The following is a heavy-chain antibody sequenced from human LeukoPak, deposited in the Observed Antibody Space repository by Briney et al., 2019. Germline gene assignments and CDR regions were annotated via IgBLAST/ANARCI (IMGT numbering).Heavy chain of an antibody. CDR2: IYHSGST. CDR1: GGPISSGGYS. Sequence: SETLSLTCAVSGGPISSGGYSWSWIRQPPGKGLEWIGYIYHSGSTHYNPSLKSRVTISVDTSKNQFSLKLNSVTAADTAVYYCARANYAILTGYLLDYWGQGTLVTVSS. CDR3: ARANYAILTGYLLDY. J-gene: IGHJ4*02. D-gene: IGHD3-9*01. V-gene: IGHV4-30-2*01.